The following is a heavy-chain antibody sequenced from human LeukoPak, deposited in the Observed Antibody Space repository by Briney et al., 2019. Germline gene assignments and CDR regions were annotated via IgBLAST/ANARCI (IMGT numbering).Heavy chain of an antibody. J-gene: IGHJ4*02. Sequence: SETLSLTCTVSGGSISSSSYYWGWIRQPPGKGLEWIGSIYYSGSTYYNPSLKSRVTISVDTSKNQFSLKLSSVTAADTAVYYCARNENSGWGYFDYWGQGTLVTVSS. CDR2: IYYSGST. CDR1: GGSISSSSYY. CDR3: ARNENSGWGYFDY. V-gene: IGHV4-39*07. D-gene: IGHD5-12*01.